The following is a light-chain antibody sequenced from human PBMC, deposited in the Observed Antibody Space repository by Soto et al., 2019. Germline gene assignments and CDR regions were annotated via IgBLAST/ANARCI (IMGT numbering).Light chain of an antibody. Sequence: DIVLAQSPGTLSLSPGQRATLSCRAGQAVNPNYIAWYQQRHGQAPRLLLSSATTRATGIPDRFSGTEAGTEFSLPSSRLEPEDSAVYYCQQYGSSPIFPFGHGTKVDIK. CDR1: QAVNPNY. V-gene: IGKV3-20*01. CDR2: SAT. CDR3: QQYGSSPIFP. J-gene: IGKJ3*01.